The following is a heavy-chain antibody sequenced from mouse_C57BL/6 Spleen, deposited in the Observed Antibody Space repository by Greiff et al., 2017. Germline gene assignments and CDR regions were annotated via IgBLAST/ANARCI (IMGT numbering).Heavy chain of an antibody. J-gene: IGHJ2*01. CDR1: GYTFTSYG. CDR3: AGGYDGYLYFDY. V-gene: IGHV1-81*01. CDR2: IYPRSGNT. D-gene: IGHD2-3*01. Sequence: QVQLQQSGAELARPGASVKLSCKASGYTFTSYGISWVKQRTGQGLEWIGEIYPRSGNTYYNEKFKGKATLTADKSSSTAYMELRSLTSEDSAVYFCAGGYDGYLYFDYWGQGTTLTVSS.